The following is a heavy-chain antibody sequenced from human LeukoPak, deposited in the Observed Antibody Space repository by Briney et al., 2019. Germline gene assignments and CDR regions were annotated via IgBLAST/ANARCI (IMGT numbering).Heavy chain of an antibody. D-gene: IGHD6-19*01. Sequence: PGGSLRLSCVASGLTFSSRDMHWVRQAAGRGLEWVSAFGSGGDTYYPGSVKGRFTISREDAKSSLYLQMNSLRAGDTAVYYCARGGWSHNNRYFDLWGRGTLVTVSS. J-gene: IGHJ2*01. CDR1: GLTFSSRD. CDR3: ARGGWSHNNRYFDL. V-gene: IGHV3-13*04. CDR2: FGSGGDT.